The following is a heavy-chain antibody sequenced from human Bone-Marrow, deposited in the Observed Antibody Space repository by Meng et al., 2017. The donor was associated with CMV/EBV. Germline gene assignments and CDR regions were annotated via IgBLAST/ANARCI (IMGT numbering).Heavy chain of an antibody. CDR2: VDNSGNT. V-gene: IGHV4-59*01. CDR3: ARDGLQWFDP. D-gene: IGHD4-11*01. Sequence: SETLSPTCTVSGGSISSYFWSWIRQPPGKGLEWLGYVDNSGNTNYSPSLKSRVTISLDPSKNQFSLNLTSVTVADTAVYFCARDGLQWFDPWGQGTLVTVSS. CDR1: GGSISSYF. J-gene: IGHJ5*02.